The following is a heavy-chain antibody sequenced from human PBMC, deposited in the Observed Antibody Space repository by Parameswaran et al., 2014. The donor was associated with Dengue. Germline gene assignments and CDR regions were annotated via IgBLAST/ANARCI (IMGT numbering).Heavy chain of an antibody. Sequence: WVRQAPGQGLEWMGWMNPNSGNTGYAQKFQGRVTMTRNTSISTAYMELSSLRSEDTAVYYCARGGIKWLAYYFDYWGQGTLVTVSS. J-gene: IGHJ4*02. CDR2: MNPNSGNT. CDR3: ARGGIKWLAYYFDY. D-gene: IGHD6-19*01. V-gene: IGHV1-8*01.